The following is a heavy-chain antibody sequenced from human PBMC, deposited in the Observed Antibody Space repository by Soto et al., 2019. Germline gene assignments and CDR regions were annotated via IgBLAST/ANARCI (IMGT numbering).Heavy chain of an antibody. J-gene: IGHJ6*03. D-gene: IGHD3-10*01. V-gene: IGHV1-69*02. CDR3: GRGGRGSGSYSLHHHYYYMDV. CDR1: GGTFSSYT. Sequence: SVKVSCKASGGTFSSYTISWVRQAPGQGLEWMGRIIPILGIANYAQKFQGRVTITADKSTRTGYMELSSLRSEDTALYYCGRGGRGSGSYSLHHHYYYMDVWGKGTTVTVSS. CDR2: IIPILGIA.